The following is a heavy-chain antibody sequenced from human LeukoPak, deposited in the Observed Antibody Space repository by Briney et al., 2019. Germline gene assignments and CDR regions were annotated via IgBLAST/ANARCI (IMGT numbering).Heavy chain of an antibody. V-gene: IGHV1-2*02. CDR2: ISPNNGDT. D-gene: IGHD3-10*01. CDR3: ARSPIGASAY. J-gene: IGHJ4*02. CDR1: GYTFSDSY. Sequence: GASVKVSCKPSGYTFSDSYIHRVRQAPGVGLQWMGWISPNNGDTNYAEDFQGRVTMTRDTSIRTAYMELTRLTLNDTAVYYCARSPIGASAYWGRGTLVTVSS.